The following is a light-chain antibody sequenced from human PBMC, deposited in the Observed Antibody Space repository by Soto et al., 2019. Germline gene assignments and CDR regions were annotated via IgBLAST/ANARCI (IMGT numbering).Light chain of an antibody. Sequence: QSALTQPASVSGSPGQSITISCTGTSSDIGGYNSVSWYQQHPGKVPKLLIYYVTNRPSGISNRFSGSKSGNTASLTISGIQAEYYADYYCSSYGSSNTMVFGGGTKLTVL. J-gene: IGLJ3*02. CDR2: YVT. CDR1: SSDIGGYNS. V-gene: IGLV2-14*01. CDR3: SSYGSSNTMV.